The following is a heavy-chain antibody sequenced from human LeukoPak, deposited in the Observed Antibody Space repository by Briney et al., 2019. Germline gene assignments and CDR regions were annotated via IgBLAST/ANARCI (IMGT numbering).Heavy chain of an antibody. V-gene: IGHV4-59*01. Sequence: SETLSLTCTVCGRSISSYYWSWIRQPPGKGLEWIGYIYYSGSTNYNPSLKSRVTISVDTSKNQFSLKLSSVTAADTAVYYCARRRGYSYFDYWGQGTLVTVSS. CDR3: ARRRGYSYFDY. J-gene: IGHJ4*02. CDR1: GRSISSYY. CDR2: IYYSGST. D-gene: IGHD5-18*01.